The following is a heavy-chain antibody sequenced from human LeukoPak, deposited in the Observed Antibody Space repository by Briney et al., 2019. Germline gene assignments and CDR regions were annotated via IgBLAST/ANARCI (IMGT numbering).Heavy chain of an antibody. CDR3: ARESGAFSPFGF. CDR2: VHLSGTS. J-gene: IGHJ4*02. D-gene: IGHD1-26*01. V-gene: IGHV4-4*02. Sequence: SGTLSLTCAVSGGSILTTNWWSWVRQPPGKGLEWIGEVHLSGTSNYNPSLKSRDSMSIDKSKNQLSLKLTSVTAADTAMYYCARESGAFSPFGFWGQGTLVTVSS. CDR1: GGSILTTNW.